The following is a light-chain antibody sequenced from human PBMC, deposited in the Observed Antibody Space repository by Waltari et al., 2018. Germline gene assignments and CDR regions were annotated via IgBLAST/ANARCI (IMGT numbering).Light chain of an antibody. CDR2: DAS. V-gene: IGKV3-11*01. J-gene: IGKJ5*01. CDR1: QSVSSY. CDR3: QQRSSWPIT. Sequence: ELVLTSSPATLSLSLGEGATLSCRASQSVSSYLAWYQQKPGQAPRLLIYDASNRATGIPARFSGSGSGTDFTLTISSLEPEDFAVYYCQQRSSWPITFGQGTRLEIK.